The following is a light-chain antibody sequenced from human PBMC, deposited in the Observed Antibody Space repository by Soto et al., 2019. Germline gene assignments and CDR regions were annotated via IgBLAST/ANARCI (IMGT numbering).Light chain of an antibody. CDR2: AAS. CDR1: QSVTANY. J-gene: IGKJ1*01. V-gene: IGKV3-20*01. Sequence: EVVLTQSPGTVSLSPGERATLSCRASQSVTANYLAWYQQKPGQAPRLLIYAASSRATGIPDRFSGSGSGTDFTLSISRLEPEDFAMYYCQHYGNSVTWTFGQGTKVDIK. CDR3: QHYGNSVTWT.